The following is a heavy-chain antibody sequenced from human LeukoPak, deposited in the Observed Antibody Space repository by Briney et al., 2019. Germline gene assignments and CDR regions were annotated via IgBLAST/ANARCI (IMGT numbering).Heavy chain of an antibody. J-gene: IGHJ4*02. D-gene: IGHD3-22*01. CDR2: ISSSSSYI. CDR3: ARAPRTYDSSGYYPLY. Sequence: GGSLRLSCAASGFTFSNAWMSWVRQAPGRGLEWVSSISSSSSYIYYADSVKGRFTISRDNAKNSLYLQMNSLRAEDTAVYYCARAPRTYDSSGYYPLYWGQGTLVTVSS. CDR1: GFTFSNAW. V-gene: IGHV3-21*01.